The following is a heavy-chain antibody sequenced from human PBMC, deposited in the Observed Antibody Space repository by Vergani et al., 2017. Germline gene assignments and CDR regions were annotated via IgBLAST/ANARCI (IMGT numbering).Heavy chain of an antibody. V-gene: IGHV3-64*01. Sequence: EVNLVESGGGLVHPGGSLRLACATSGFTFTYHGMYWVRQGPGKVLEFVSGIGNYGGSIQYGNSVKGRFIISRDNSKRTVFLQMGSLTTEDTGVYYCARQLRTARSGILHAFDIWGHGTLVTVSS. CDR3: ARQLRTARSGILHAFDI. CDR1: GFTFTYHG. D-gene: IGHD1-1*01. CDR2: IGNYGGSI. J-gene: IGHJ3*02.